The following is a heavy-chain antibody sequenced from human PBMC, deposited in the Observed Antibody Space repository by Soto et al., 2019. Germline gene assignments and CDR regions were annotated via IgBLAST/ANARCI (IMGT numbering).Heavy chain of an antibody. CDR2: IYFRGNT. D-gene: IGHD3-3*01. CDR1: GDSINSDKYY. J-gene: IGHJ4*02. Sequence: PSETLSLTCSVSGDSINSDKYYWGWIRQPPGKGLEWIGSIYFRGNTYYNQSLQTRVTISLDKSKNQFSLKLSSVTAADTAVYYFARAPYDFWSGYMGHFDYWGQGTLVTVSS. V-gene: IGHV4-39*07. CDR3: ARAPYDFWSGYMGHFDY.